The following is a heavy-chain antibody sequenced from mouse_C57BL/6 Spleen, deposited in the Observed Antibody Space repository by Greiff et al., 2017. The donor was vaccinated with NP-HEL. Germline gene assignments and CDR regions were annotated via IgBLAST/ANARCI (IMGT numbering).Heavy chain of an antibody. CDR3: TGYDYPAWFAY. Sequence: QVQLKESGAELVRPGASVTLSCKASGYTFTDYEMHWVKQTPVHGLEWIGAIDPETGGTAYNQKFKGKAILTADKSSSTAYMELRSLTSEDSAVYYCTGYDYPAWFAYWGQGTLVTVSA. CDR1: GYTFTDYE. CDR2: IDPETGGT. J-gene: IGHJ3*01. V-gene: IGHV1-15*01. D-gene: IGHD2-4*01.